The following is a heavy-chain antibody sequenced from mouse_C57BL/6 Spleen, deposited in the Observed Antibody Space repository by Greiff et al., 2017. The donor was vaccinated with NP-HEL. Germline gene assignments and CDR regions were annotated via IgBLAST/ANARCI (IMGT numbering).Heavy chain of an antibody. CDR3: TSNPIASVDYLDY. CDR1: GYTFTDYD. J-gene: IGHJ2*01. V-gene: IGHV1-15*01. Sequence: VQLQESGAELVRPGASVTLSCKASGYTFTDYDMPWVKQTPVHGLEWIGAIDPETGGTAYNQKFKGKAILTADKSSITSYMELRILTSEDSADYYWTSNPIASVDYLDYWGQGTTLTVSS. CDR2: IDPETGGT.